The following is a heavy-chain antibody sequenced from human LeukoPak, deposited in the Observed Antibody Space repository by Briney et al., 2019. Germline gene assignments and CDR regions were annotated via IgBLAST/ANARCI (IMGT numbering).Heavy chain of an antibody. CDR2: ISAYNGNT. V-gene: IGHV1-18*01. J-gene: IGHJ1*01. CDR3: ASGGAYYSGSLDGYFQH. CDR1: GYTFTSYG. D-gene: IGHD6-13*01. Sequence: ASVKVSCKASGYTFTSYGISWVRQAPGQGLEWMGWISAYNGNTNYAQKLQGRVTMTTDTSTSTAYMELRSLRSDDTAVYYCASGGAYYSGSLDGYFQHWGQGTLVTVSS.